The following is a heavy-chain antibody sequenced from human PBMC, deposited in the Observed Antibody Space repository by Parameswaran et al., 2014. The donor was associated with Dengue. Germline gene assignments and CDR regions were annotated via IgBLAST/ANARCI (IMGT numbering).Heavy chain of an antibody. V-gene: IGHV3-48*03. Sequence: VRQAPGKGLEWLSYISMNGNIKFYADSVKGRFTVSRDNAKNSVYLQMSSLRVEDTAIYYCARDMIGVAPRDGMDVWGQGTTVTVSS. D-gene: IGHD3-22*01. CDR3: ARDMIGVAPRDGMDV. CDR2: ISMNGNIK. J-gene: IGHJ6*02.